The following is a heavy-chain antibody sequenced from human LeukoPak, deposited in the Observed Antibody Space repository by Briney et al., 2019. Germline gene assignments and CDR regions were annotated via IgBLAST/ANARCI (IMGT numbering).Heavy chain of an antibody. V-gene: IGHV1-46*01. D-gene: IGHD3-9*01. Sequence: GASVKVSCKASGYTFTSYYMHWVRQAPGQGLEWMGIINPSGGSTSYAQKFQGRVTMTRDTSTSTVYMELSSLRSEDTAVYYCARGALRDYDILTGLLDYWGQGTLVTVSS. CDR3: ARGALRDYDILTGLLDY. J-gene: IGHJ4*02. CDR2: INPSGGST. CDR1: GYTFTSYY.